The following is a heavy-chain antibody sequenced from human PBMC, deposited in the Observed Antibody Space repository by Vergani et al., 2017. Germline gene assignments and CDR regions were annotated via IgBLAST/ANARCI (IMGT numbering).Heavy chain of an antibody. J-gene: IGHJ6*02. CDR1: GFKFSDHY. CDR2: ISPGASTV. D-gene: IGHD1-1*01. Sequence: LEESGGGSVKPGGSLRLSCAASGFKFSDHYMSWIRQAPGKGLEWVSHISPGASTVSYTDSVTGRFTFSRDNDNTSLTLDMTTLRVEDTAVYYCAKNPGISTTRHYYAMDVWGQGTTVTVSS. V-gene: IGHV3-11*04. CDR3: AKNPGISTTRHYYAMDV.